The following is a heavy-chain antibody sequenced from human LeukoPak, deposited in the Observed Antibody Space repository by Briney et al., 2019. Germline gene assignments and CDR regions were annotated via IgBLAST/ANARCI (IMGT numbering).Heavy chain of an antibody. J-gene: IGHJ4*02. Sequence: PGGSLRLXCAASGFTFSSYSMNWVRQAPGKVLEWVSSISSSSSYIYYADSVKGRFTISRDNAKNSLYLQMYSLRAEDTAVYYCAGGDSSSWYVWGQGTLVTVSS. CDR1: GFTFSSYS. CDR3: AGGDSSSWYV. V-gene: IGHV3-21*01. D-gene: IGHD6-13*01. CDR2: ISSSSSYI.